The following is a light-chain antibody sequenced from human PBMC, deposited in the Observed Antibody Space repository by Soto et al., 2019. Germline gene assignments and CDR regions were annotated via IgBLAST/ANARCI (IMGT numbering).Light chain of an antibody. V-gene: IGKV3-20*01. J-gene: IGKJ2*01. CDR1: QSVRGNY. CDR3: QQYGCSPPYT. Sequence: EIVLTQSPGTLSLSPGERATLSCGASQSVRGNYLAWYQHKPGQAPRLLIYGSSTRATGIPDRFSATGSGTDFTLTISRLEPEDSAVYLCQQYGCSPPYTFGQGTKVEIK. CDR2: GSS.